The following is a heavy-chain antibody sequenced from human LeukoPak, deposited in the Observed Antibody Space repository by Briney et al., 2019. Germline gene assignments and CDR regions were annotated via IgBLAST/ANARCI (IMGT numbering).Heavy chain of an antibody. J-gene: IGHJ1*01. CDR3: ATTLIGAGEYFQQ. D-gene: IGHD3-22*01. V-gene: IGHV3-11*01. Sequence: GGSLRLSCAASGLRFSDYYVSWIRQAPGKGLQWVSYISRGGDIMHYAGAVKGRFTSSRDNAKNSRYLEMNSLGAEDTAVYYCATTLIGAGEYFQQWGQGTLVTVSS. CDR1: GLRFSDYY. CDR2: ISRGGDIM.